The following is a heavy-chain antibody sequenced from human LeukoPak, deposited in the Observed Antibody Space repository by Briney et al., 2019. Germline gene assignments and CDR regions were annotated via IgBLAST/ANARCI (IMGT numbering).Heavy chain of an antibody. Sequence: ASVKVSCKASGYTFTSYDINWVRQAPGQRLEWMGWINAGNGNTKYSQKFQGRVTITRDTSASTAYMELSSLRSEDTAVYYCARDSGSGEYYFDYWGQGTLVTVSS. CDR2: INAGNGNT. D-gene: IGHD3-10*01. V-gene: IGHV1-3*01. CDR1: GYTFTSYD. CDR3: ARDSGSGEYYFDY. J-gene: IGHJ4*02.